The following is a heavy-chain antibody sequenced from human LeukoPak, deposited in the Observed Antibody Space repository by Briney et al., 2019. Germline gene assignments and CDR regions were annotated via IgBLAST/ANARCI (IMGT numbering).Heavy chain of an antibody. CDR1: GFTFSNHA. V-gene: IGHV3-30*04. CDR2: ISYDGSNK. J-gene: IGHJ4*02. Sequence: PGGSLRLSCVDSGFTFSNHAMHWVRQAPGKGLEWVAVISYDGSNKYYADSVKGRFTISRDNSKNTLYLQMNSLRAEDTAVYYCARRSSGSPPYYFGYWGQGTLVTVSS. CDR3: ARRSSGSPPYYFGY. D-gene: IGHD1-26*01.